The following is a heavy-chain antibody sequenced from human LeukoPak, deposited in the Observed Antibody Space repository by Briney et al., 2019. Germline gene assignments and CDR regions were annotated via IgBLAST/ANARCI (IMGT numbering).Heavy chain of an antibody. CDR2: FYSDGSRT. V-gene: IGHV3-74*01. D-gene: IGHD2-21*01. CDR1: GFTLSSNW. CDR3: ARAPVTSCRGAYCYPFDY. Sequence: GGSLRLSCAGSGFTLSSNWMHWVRQAPGKGLVWVSRFYSDGSRTNYADSVRGRFTISRDNSKNTLYLQMNSLRVEDAAVYYCARAPVTSCRGAYCYPFDYWGQGTLVTVSS. J-gene: IGHJ4*02.